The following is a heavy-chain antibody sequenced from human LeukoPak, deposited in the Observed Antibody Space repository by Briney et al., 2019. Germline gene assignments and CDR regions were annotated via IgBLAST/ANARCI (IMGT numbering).Heavy chain of an antibody. J-gene: IGHJ4*02. CDR2: INHSGST. Sequence: SETLSLTCAVYGGSFSGYYWSWIRQPPGKGLEWIGEINHSGSTNYNPSLKSRVTISVDTSKNQFSLKLSSVTAADTAVYYCARAVRFLEWLTPRSYYFDYWGKGTLVTVSS. CDR1: GGSFSGYY. D-gene: IGHD3-3*01. V-gene: IGHV4-34*01. CDR3: ARAVRFLEWLTPRSYYFDY.